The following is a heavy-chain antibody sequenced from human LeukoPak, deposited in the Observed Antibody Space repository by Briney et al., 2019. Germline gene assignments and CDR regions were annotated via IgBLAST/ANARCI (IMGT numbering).Heavy chain of an antibody. CDR2: INAGNGNT. CDR1: GGTFSSYA. Sequence: ASVKVSCKASGGTFSSYAISWVRQAPGQRLEWMGWINAGNGNTKYSQKFQGRVTITRDTSASTAYMELSSLRSEDTAVYYCASWYCSSTSCYQRVYWGQGTLVTVSS. V-gene: IGHV1-3*01. D-gene: IGHD2-2*01. CDR3: ASWYCSSTSCYQRVY. J-gene: IGHJ4*02.